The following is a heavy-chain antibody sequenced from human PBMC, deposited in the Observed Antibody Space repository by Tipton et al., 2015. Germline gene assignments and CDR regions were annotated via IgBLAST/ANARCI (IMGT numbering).Heavy chain of an antibody. V-gene: IGHV4-39*07. D-gene: IGHD6-13*01. CDR3: ARRFSHSSSWTFDY. CDR2: LYFSGST. CDR1: GGSISSSSYY. Sequence: TLSLTCTVSGGSISSSSYYWAWIRQPPGKGLEWIGSLYFSGSTYYNPSLKSLVTISVDTSKNQFSLKLSSVTAADTAVYYCARRFSHSSSWTFDYWGQGTLVTVSS. J-gene: IGHJ4*02.